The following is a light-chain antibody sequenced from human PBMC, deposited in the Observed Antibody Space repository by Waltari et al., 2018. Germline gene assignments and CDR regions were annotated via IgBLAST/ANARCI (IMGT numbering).Light chain of an antibody. Sequence: QSVLTQPPSTSGTPGQRVTISCSASSSDIGRTTVNWYQQLPGTAPKLLIYINNQRPSGVPDRFSGSKSGTSASLAISGLQSEDEADYYCAVWDDSLKVVVFGGGTKLTVL. CDR2: INN. CDR1: SSDIGRTT. V-gene: IGLV1-44*01. J-gene: IGLJ2*01. CDR3: AVWDDSLKVVV.